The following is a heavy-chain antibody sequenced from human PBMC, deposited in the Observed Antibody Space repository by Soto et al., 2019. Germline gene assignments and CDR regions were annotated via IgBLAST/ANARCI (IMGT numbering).Heavy chain of an antibody. J-gene: IGHJ4*02. CDR3: ARGCSGGSCYIFEY. D-gene: IGHD2-15*01. V-gene: IGHV1-3*01. CDR1: GYTFTSYA. CDR2: INAGTGNA. Sequence: ASLKVSCKASGYTFTSYAVHWVRQAPGQSLEWMGWINAGTGNAKYSQKFQGRVTITRDTSASTVFMELSSLKSEDTAVYYCARGCSGGSCYIFEYWGQGTLVTVS.